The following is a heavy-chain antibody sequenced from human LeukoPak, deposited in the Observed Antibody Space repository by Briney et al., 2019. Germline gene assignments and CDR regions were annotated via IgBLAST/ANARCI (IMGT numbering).Heavy chain of an antibody. D-gene: IGHD3-16*01. J-gene: IGHJ6*02. Sequence: GGSLRLSCAASRFTFSSYAMSWVRQAPGKGLEWVSGISVSGDNTYYADSVKGRFTISRDNSKKTLYLQMNSLRAEDTAVYYCASGGYYYYYGMDVWGQGTTVTVS. V-gene: IGHV3-23*01. CDR1: RFTFSSYA. CDR2: ISVSGDNT. CDR3: ASGGYYYYYGMDV.